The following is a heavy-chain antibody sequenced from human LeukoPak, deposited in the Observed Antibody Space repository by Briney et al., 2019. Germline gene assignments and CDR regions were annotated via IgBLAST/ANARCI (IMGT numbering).Heavy chain of an antibody. Sequence: SETLSLTCTVSGGSMSNYYWSWFRQPPGKGLEWIGYIYYSGNTNYNSSLKSRVTLSVDTSKNQVSLRLSSVTAADTAVYYCARHGTISSESYFDYWGQGALVTVSS. CDR3: ARHGTISSESYFDY. V-gene: IGHV4-59*08. J-gene: IGHJ4*02. D-gene: IGHD1-14*01. CDR1: GGSMSNYY. CDR2: IYYSGNT.